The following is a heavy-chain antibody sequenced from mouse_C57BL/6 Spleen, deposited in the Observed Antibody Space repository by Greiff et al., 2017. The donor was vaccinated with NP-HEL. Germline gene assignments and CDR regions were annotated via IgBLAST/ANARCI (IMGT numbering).Heavy chain of an antibody. V-gene: IGHV1-82*01. CDR1: GYAFSSSW. CDR2: IYPGDGDT. D-gene: IGHD1-1*01. CDR3: ARGDDGSSSWFAY. Sequence: VQLQQSGPELVKPGASVKISCKASGYAFSSSWMNWVKQRPGKGLEWIGRIYPGDGDTNYNGKFKGKATLTADKSSSTAYMQLSSLTSEDSAVYFCARGDDGSSSWFAYWGQGTLVTVSA. J-gene: IGHJ3*01.